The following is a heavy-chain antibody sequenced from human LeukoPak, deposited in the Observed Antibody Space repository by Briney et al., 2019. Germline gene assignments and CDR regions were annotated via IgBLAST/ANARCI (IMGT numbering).Heavy chain of an antibody. Sequence: GASVKVSCKASGYTFTSYGISWVRQAPGQGLEWMGWISAYNGNTNHAQKLQGRVTMTTDTSTSTAYMELRSLRSDDTAVYYCARDMSRYYDFWSGYLIDYWGQGTLVTVSS. CDR1: GYTFTSYG. J-gene: IGHJ4*02. D-gene: IGHD3-3*01. CDR3: ARDMSRYYDFWSGYLIDY. CDR2: ISAYNGNT. V-gene: IGHV1-18*01.